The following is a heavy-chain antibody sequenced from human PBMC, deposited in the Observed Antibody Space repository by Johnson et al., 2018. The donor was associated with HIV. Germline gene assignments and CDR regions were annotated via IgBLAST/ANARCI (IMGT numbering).Heavy chain of an antibody. J-gene: IGHJ3*02. CDR1: VLTFSTYA. V-gene: IGHV3-30*18. CDR2: ISHDGSNK. Sequence: QVQLVESGGGVVQPGGSLRLSCAASVLTFSTYAMDWVRQAPGNGLEWVAVISHDGSNKYYTESVKGRFTISRDNSKNTLYLQMKSLRGDDTALSYCAKDMGESEKEEWASDYYDFGRDYPGQDPRAMVGTFDIWGQGTMVTVSS. D-gene: IGHD3-3*01. CDR3: AKDMGESEKEEWASDYYDFGRDYPGQDPRAMVGTFDI.